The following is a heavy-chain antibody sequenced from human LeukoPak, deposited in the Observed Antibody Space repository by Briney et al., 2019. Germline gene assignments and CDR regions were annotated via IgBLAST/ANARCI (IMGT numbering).Heavy chain of an antibody. CDR2: IHHTGTT. CDR3: ARQVTGSYQWTFDI. V-gene: IGHV4-38-2*02. Sequence: PSETLSLTCTVSGGSITSGYFWGWIRQPPGKGPEWIATIHHTGTTFYNPSLRSRVTIFVDLSQNQFHLKLSSVTAADTSLYYCARQVTGSYQWTFDIWGQGALVTVSS. D-gene: IGHD1-26*01. CDR1: GGSITSGYF. J-gene: IGHJ4*02.